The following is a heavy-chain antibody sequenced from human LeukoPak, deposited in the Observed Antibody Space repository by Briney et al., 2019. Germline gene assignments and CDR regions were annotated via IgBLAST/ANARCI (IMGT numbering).Heavy chain of an antibody. CDR1: GYTFTSYY. Sequence: GGSLRLSCAASGYTFTSYYMHWVRQAPGQGLEWMGIINPSGGSTSYAQKFQGRVTMTRDTSTSTVYMELSSLRSEDTAVYYCAREFRGGSLDYWGQGTLVTVSS. D-gene: IGHD2-15*01. CDR3: AREFRGGSLDY. V-gene: IGHV1-46*01. CDR2: INPSGGST. J-gene: IGHJ4*02.